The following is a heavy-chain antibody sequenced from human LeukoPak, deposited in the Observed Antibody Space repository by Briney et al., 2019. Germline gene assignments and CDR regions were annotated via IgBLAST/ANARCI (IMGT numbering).Heavy chain of an antibody. D-gene: IGHD1-26*01. Sequence: ASVKVSCKVSGYTLTELSMHWVRQAPGKGLEWMGGFDPEDCETIYAQKFQGRVTMTEDTSTDTAYMELSSLRSEDTAVYYCAMRSGSYYYYYYGMDVWGQGTTVTVSS. CDR1: GYTLTELS. V-gene: IGHV1-24*01. CDR3: AMRSGSYYYYYYGMDV. J-gene: IGHJ6*02. CDR2: FDPEDCET.